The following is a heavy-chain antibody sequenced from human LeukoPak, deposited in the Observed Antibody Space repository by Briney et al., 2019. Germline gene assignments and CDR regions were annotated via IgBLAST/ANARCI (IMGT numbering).Heavy chain of an antibody. D-gene: IGHD2-15*01. CDR1: GVSISSSNSY. CDR2: IYYSGNT. Sequence: SETLSLTCTVSGVSISSSNSYWGWIRQPPGKGLEWIGSIYYSGNTYYNPSLKSRVTMSIDTSKNQFSLKVNSVTAADTAVYYCASLLGHCSGNRCPSSANYYYYMDVWGKGTTVTVSS. CDR3: ASLLGHCSGNRCPSSANYYYYMDV. V-gene: IGHV4-39*07. J-gene: IGHJ6*03.